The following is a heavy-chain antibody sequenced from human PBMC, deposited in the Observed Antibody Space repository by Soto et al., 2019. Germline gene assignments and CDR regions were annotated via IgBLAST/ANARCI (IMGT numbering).Heavy chain of an antibody. Sequence: SCKASGYTFTSYYMHWIRQPAGKGLEWIGRVFPTGNTNYSPSLKSRVTMSVDTSKNQFYLKLNSVTVADTAVYYCARGSLGPDYWGQGTLVTVSS. CDR1: GYTFTSYY. D-gene: IGHD3-16*01. J-gene: IGHJ4*02. V-gene: IGHV4-4*07. CDR2: VFPTGNT. CDR3: ARGSLGPDY.